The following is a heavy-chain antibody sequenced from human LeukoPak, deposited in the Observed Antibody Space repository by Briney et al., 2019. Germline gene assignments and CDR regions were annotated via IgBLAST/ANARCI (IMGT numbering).Heavy chain of an antibody. J-gene: IGHJ5*02. CDR3: ARVLPHRLNWFDP. CDR1: GYTFTSYG. Sequence: ASVKVSCKASGYTFTSYGISWVRQAPGKGLEWVSVIYSGGSTYYADSVKGRFTISRDNSKNTLYLQMNSLRAEDTAVYYCARVLPHRLNWFDPWGQGTLVTVSS. CDR2: IYSGGST. D-gene: IGHD3-10*01. V-gene: IGHV3-66*01.